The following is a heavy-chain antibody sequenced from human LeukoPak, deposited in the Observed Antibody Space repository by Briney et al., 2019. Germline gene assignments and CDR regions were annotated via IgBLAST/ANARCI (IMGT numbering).Heavy chain of an antibody. V-gene: IGHV1-69*13. D-gene: IGHD4-17*01. CDR2: IIPIFGTA. CDR3: ARIYYGDYHFDY. CDR1: GGTFSSYA. Sequence: SVKVSCKASGGTFSSYAISWVRQAPGQGLEWMGGIIPIFGTANYAQKFQGRVTITADESTSTAYMELSSLRSEDTAVYYCARIYYGDYHFDYWGQGTLVTVSS. J-gene: IGHJ4*02.